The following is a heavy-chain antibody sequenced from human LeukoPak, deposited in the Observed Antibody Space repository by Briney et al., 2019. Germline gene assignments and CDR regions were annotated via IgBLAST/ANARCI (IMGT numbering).Heavy chain of an antibody. Sequence: GGSLRLSCAASGFSISNSAMSWVRQAPGKGLEWVSLIVASSGSTFYADSVKGRFTISRDSSKNTLYLQMNSLRVEDTGMYYCARDGRLDYWGQGTLVTVSS. CDR1: GFSISNSA. V-gene: IGHV3-23*01. J-gene: IGHJ4*02. CDR3: ARDGRLDY. CDR2: IVASSGST.